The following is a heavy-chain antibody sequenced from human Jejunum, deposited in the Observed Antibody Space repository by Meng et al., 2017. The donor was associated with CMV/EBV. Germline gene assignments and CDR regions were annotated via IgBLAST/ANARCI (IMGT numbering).Heavy chain of an antibody. V-gene: IGHV4-30-4*08. D-gene: IGHD3/OR15-3a*01. CDR2: IFYSGGT. Sequence: SISSGDYCWSWIRQSPGEGLELIGYIFYSGGTYYNPSFESRATISVDTSTNQFSLKLTSVTAADTAVYYCARDGSEMWTGYSGFNPWGQGVLVTVSS. CDR1: SISSGDYC. CDR3: ARDGSEMWTGYSGFNP. J-gene: IGHJ5*02.